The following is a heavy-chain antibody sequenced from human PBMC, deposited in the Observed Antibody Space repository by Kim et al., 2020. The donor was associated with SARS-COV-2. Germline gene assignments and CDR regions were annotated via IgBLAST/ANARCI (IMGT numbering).Heavy chain of an antibody. CDR2: IDHDGSGT. D-gene: IGHD3-22*01. V-gene: IGHV3-74*03. CDR1: GFSFINYY. J-gene: IGHJ3*02. CDR3: ARDYDFDSRTYYMAYDI. Sequence: GGSLRLSCAASGFSFINYYMHWVRQAPGGGLVWVACIDHDGSGTTYADAVKGRFTISRDNAKNTLYLLMNSLRAEDTAVYFCARDYDFDSRTYYMAYDI.